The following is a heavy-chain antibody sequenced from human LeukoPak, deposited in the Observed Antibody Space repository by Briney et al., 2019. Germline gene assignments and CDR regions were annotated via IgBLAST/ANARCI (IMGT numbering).Heavy chain of an antibody. J-gene: IGHJ2*01. CDR3: ARDSSGWSNWYFDL. V-gene: IGHV3-13*04. Sequence: GGSLRLSCAASGFTFSSYDMHWVRHATGKGLEWVSAIGTAGDTYYPGSVKGRFTLSRENAKSSLYLQMNSLRAGDTAVYYCARDSSGWSNWYFDLWGRGTLVTVSS. D-gene: IGHD6-19*01. CDR2: IGTAGDT. CDR1: GFTFSSYD.